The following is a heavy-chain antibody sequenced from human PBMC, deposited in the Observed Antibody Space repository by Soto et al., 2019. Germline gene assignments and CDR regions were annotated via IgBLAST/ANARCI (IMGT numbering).Heavy chain of an antibody. CDR3: ARDGVQLWLPPFDY. CDR1: GFTFSSYG. CDR2: IWYDGSNK. Sequence: GGSLRLSCAASGFTFSSYGMHWVRQAPGKGLEWVAVIWYDGSNKYYADSVKGRFTISRDNSKNTLYLQMNSLRAEDTAVYYCARDGVQLWLPPFDYWGQGTLVTV. V-gene: IGHV3-33*01. J-gene: IGHJ4*02. D-gene: IGHD5-18*01.